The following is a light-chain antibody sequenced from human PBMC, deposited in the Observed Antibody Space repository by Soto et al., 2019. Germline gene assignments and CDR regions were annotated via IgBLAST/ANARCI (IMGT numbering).Light chain of an antibody. V-gene: IGLV2-14*01. CDR1: SSDVGGYNY. Sequence: QSALTQPASVSGSPGQSIAICCTGTSSDVGGYNYVSWYQQHPGKAPKLVIYAVTNRPSGVSDRFSGSKSGNTASLTISGLQAEDEADYYCTSYADSSPVVFGGGTKLTVL. CDR3: TSYADSSPVV. CDR2: AVT. J-gene: IGLJ2*01.